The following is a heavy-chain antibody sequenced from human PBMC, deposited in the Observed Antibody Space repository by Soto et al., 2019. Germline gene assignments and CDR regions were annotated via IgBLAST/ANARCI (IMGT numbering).Heavy chain of an antibody. CDR2: ISRDGSKT. CDR3: ARDDEGGSDWDLGY. D-gene: IGHD1-26*01. J-gene: IGHJ4*02. V-gene: IGHV3-30-3*01. CDR1: GFTFSSYV. Sequence: QVQLVESGGGVVQPGRSLTLSCAASGFTFSSYVIHWVRQTPDKGLEWVAFISRDGSKTYYADSVKGRFTISRDNCKNTLYRERNSRRAEDTAGYYWARDDEGGSDWDLGYWGQGPLVTVSS.